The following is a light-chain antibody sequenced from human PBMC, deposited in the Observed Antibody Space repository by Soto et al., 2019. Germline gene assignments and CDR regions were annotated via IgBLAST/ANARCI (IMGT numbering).Light chain of an antibody. CDR1: QGIGND. V-gene: IGKV1-6*01. CDR3: LQDYNSPWT. Sequence: AIQMTQSPSSLSASLGDRVTITCRASQGIGNDLGWYQQKPGNAPRLLIYAASTLQSGVPSRFSGSGSGTDFTLTISILQPEEFATYYCLQDYNSPWTFGQGTKVEIK. CDR2: AAS. J-gene: IGKJ1*01.